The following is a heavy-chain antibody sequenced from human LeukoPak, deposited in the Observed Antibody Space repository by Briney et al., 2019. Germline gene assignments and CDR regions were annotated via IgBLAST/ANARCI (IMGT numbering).Heavy chain of an antibody. CDR1: GGSFSGYY. D-gene: IGHD2-21*01. J-gene: IGHJ6*03. CDR3: ARFLVGGIGYYYYYMDV. CDR2: INHSGST. Sequence: SSETLSLTCAVYGGSFSGYYWSWIRQPPGKGLEWIGEINHSGSTNYNPSLKSRVTISVDTSKNQFSLKLSSVTPEDTAVYYCARFLVGGIGYYYYYMDVWGKGTTVTVSS. V-gene: IGHV4-34*01.